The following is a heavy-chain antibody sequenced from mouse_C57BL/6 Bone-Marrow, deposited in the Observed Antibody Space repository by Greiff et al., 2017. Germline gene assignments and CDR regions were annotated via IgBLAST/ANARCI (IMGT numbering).Heavy chain of an antibody. CDR1: GFNIKDYY. D-gene: IGHD2-1*01. Sequence: VQLQQSGAELVKPGASVKLSCTASGFNIKDYYMHWVKQRTEQGLEWIGRIDPEDGETTYAPKFQGKATLTADTSSNTAYLQLSSLTSEDTAVYYCARSYYGNSYFDYWGQGTTLTVSS. CDR2: IDPEDGET. V-gene: IGHV14-2*01. J-gene: IGHJ2*01. CDR3: ARSYYGNSYFDY.